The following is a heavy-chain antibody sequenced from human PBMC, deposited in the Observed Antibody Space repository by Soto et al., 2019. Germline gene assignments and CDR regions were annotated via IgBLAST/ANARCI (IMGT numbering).Heavy chain of an antibody. CDR3: ARDCSGGACYPASFDY. V-gene: IGHV4-4*07. J-gene: IGHJ4*02. CDR2: IYYTGST. Sequence: PSETLSLPCSVSAGSISTYHWSWIRQPAGKGLEWIGRIYYTGSTDYNPSLKSRVTMSVDTSKNQFSLKVSSVTAADTAVYYCARDCSGGACYPASFDYWGQGTQVTVSS. CDR1: AGSISTYH. D-gene: IGHD2-15*01.